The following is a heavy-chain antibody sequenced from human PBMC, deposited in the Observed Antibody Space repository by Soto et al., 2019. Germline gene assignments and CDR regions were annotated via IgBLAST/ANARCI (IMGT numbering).Heavy chain of an antibody. J-gene: IGHJ3*02. CDR2: IGSGSSTI. D-gene: IGHD2-21*02. V-gene: IGHV3-48*02. Sequence: EVQLVESGGGLVQPGGSLRLSCAASGFTFSSYSMNWVRQAPGQGLEWVSYIGSGSSTIYYADSVKGRFTISRDNAENSLFLQMNSLRDEDTAVYYCTRGAPGGNYDAFDIWGQGTMVTVSS. CDR3: TRGAPGGNYDAFDI. CDR1: GFTFSSYS.